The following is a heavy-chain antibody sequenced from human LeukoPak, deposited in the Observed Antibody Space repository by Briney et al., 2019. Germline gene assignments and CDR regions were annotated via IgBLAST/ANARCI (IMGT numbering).Heavy chain of an antibody. CDR1: GFTFSSYA. CDR2: ISGSGGST. Sequence: GGSLRLSCAASGFTFSSYAMSWVRQAPGKGLEWVSTISGSGGSTYYADSVKGRFTISRDNSKNTLYLQMNSLRAEDTAVYYCAKDRSKQWLYDYWGQGTLVTVSS. V-gene: IGHV3-23*01. D-gene: IGHD6-19*01. J-gene: IGHJ4*02. CDR3: AKDRSKQWLYDY.